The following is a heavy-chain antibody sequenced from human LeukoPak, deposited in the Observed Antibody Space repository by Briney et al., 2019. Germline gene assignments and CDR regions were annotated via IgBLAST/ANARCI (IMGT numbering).Heavy chain of an antibody. D-gene: IGHD2-8*01. CDR3: ARGMGPPYYSFYMDV. CDR1: GFTFSIYW. V-gene: IGHV3-7*01. Sequence: GGSLRLSCAASGFTFSIYWMTWVRQAPGKGLEWVANIKPDGSEKYYVDSVKGRFTTSRDNAKNSLYLHLNSLRADDTAVYYCARGMGPPYYSFYMDVWGKGTTVTVSS. CDR2: IKPDGSEK. J-gene: IGHJ6*03.